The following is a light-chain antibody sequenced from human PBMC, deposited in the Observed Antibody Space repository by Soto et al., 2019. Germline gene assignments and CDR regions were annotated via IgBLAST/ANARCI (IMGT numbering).Light chain of an antibody. CDR3: QQLNSYPRT. CDR1: QGISSY. J-gene: IGKJ1*01. Sequence: IQLTQSPSFLSASVGDRVTVTCRASQGISSYLAWYQQQPGKAPKLLIYAASTWQSGVPSRFSGSGSGTECTRTISSLQPEDFATYYCQQLNSYPRTYGQGTRVEI. V-gene: IGKV1-9*01. CDR2: AAS.